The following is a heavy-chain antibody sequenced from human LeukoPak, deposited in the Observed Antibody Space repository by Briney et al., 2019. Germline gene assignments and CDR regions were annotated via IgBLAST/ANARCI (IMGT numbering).Heavy chain of an antibody. V-gene: IGHV4-30-4*01. Sequence: SETLSLTCTVSGGSISSGDYYWSWLRQPPGKGLEWIGYIYYSGSTYYNPSLKSRVTISVDTSKNQFSLKLSSVTAADTAVYYCARVPNWNDSPYYFDYWGQGTLVTVSS. CDR3: ARVPNWNDSPYYFDY. CDR1: GGSISSGDYY. CDR2: IYYSGST. D-gene: IGHD1-1*01. J-gene: IGHJ4*02.